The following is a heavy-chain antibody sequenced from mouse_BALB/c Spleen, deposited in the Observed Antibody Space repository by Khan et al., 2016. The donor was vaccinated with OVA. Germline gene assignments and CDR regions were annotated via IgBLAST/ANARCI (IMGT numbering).Heavy chain of an antibody. J-gene: IGHJ4*01. V-gene: IGHV3-8*02. D-gene: IGHD1-1*01. CDR1: GDSITSGF. Sequence: EVQLQESGPSLVKPSQTLSLSCSVTGDSITSGFWNWIRKFPGNKFEYLGYITYSGNIYYNPSLKSRISITRETSKSQYYLQLNSVTTEDTATYYCARSYGSWAMDYWGQGTSVTVSS. CDR3: ARSYGSWAMDY. CDR2: ITYSGNI.